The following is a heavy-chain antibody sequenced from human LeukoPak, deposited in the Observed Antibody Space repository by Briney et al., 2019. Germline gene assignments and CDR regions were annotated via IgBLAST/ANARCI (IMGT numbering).Heavy chain of an antibody. J-gene: IGHJ3*02. CDR1: GFTFNRYN. CDR3: ANAVRYYDLDI. Sequence: GGSLRLSCAASGFTFNRYNMNWVRRAPGKGLEWVSSISTSSSYIYYADSVRGRFTISRDNAKNSLYLQMNSLRAEDTAVYYCANAVRYYDLDIWGQGTMVTVSS. CDR2: ISTSSSYI. D-gene: IGHD3-22*01. V-gene: IGHV3-21*01.